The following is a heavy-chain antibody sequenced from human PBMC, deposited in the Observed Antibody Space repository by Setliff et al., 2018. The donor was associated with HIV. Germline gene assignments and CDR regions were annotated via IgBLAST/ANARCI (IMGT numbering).Heavy chain of an antibody. D-gene: IGHD3-22*01. CDR2: IYSGGSR. J-gene: IGHJ4*02. CDR1: GLTVSSNY. Sequence: GSLRLSCAASGLTVSSNYITWVRQAPGKGLDWVSVIYSGGSRYYADSVKGRFTISRDNSKNTLYPQMNSLRAEDTAVYYCARDLNYYDSSGSPYFDYWGQGTLVTVSS. V-gene: IGHV3-66*01. CDR3: ARDLNYYDSSGSPYFDY.